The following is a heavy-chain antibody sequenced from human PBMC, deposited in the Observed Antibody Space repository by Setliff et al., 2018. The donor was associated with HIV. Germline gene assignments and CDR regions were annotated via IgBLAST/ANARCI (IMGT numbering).Heavy chain of an antibody. J-gene: IGHJ6*02. CDR1: GYTFSNYC. D-gene: IGHD6-19*01. Sequence: GESLKISCKDSGYTFSNYCIAWVRQMPGKGLEWMGIIYPGNSDTTYSPPFQGQVTISADKSISTAYLQWSSLKASDTAMYYCAKHLSPGSGWYSKARGMDVWGQGTTVTV. CDR3: AKHLSPGSGWYSKARGMDV. V-gene: IGHV5-51*01. CDR2: IYPGNSDT.